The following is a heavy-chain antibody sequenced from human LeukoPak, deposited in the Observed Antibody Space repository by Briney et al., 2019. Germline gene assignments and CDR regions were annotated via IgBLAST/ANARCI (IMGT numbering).Heavy chain of an antibody. Sequence: GGSPRLSCVVSGFTFSNYAMHWVRQAPGKGLEWVAVISYDGSNKYYADSVKGRLTISRDNSKNTLYLQMNSLRVEDTAVYYCASNGDAWELSTSGIEYWGQGTLVTVPS. CDR2: ISYDGSNK. CDR3: ASNGDAWELSTSGIEY. J-gene: IGHJ4*02. V-gene: IGHV3-30-3*01. D-gene: IGHD3-16*02. CDR1: GFTFSNYA.